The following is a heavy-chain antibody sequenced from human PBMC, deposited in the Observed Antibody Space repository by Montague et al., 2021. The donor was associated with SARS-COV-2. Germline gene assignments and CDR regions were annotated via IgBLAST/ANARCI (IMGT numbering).Heavy chain of an antibody. V-gene: IGHV4-59*13. Sequence: SETRSLTCSVSGGSISSYYWSWIRQSPGKGLEWIGYIFHSGITDYNPSLKSRVTISVDMSKNQFSPQLNSVTAADSAVYYCARTECNWNDWFDPWGQGTLVTVSS. D-gene: IGHD1-20*01. J-gene: IGHJ5*02. CDR1: GGSISSYY. CDR2: IFHSGIT. CDR3: ARTECNWNDWFDP.